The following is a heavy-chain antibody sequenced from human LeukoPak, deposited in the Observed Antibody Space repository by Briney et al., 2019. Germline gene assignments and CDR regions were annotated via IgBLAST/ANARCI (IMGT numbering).Heavy chain of an antibody. CDR1: GLTFSSYS. CDR3: ARVPPYMTTVTTLDY. V-gene: IGHV3-21*01. Sequence: PGGSLRLSCAASGLTFSSYSMNWVRQAPGKGLEWVSSISSSSYIYYADSVKGRFTISRDNAKNSLYLQMNSLRAEDTAVYYCARVPPYMTTVTTLDYWGQGTLVTVSS. CDR2: ISSSSYI. J-gene: IGHJ4*02. D-gene: IGHD4-17*01.